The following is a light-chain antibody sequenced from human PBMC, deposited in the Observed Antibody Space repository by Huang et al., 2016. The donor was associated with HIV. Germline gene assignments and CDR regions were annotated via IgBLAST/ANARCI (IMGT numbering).Light chain of an antibody. V-gene: IGKV1-6*01. CDR1: QGITDD. Sequence: AIQMTQSPSSLSASVGYRVTITCRARQGITDDLAWYQQKPGKAPKLLISGASTLRSGVPSRFSGSGSGTDFTLTISSLQPEDYATYYCLQDHNYPRTFGQGTKVEI. CDR2: GAS. J-gene: IGKJ1*01. CDR3: LQDHNYPRT.